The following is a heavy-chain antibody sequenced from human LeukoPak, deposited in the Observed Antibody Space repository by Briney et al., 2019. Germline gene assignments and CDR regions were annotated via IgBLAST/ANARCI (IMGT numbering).Heavy chain of an antibody. CDR3: AKDVSHYCSSTSCYPWAFDI. J-gene: IGHJ3*02. V-gene: IGHV3-30*02. CDR2: IRYDGSNK. CDR1: GFTFGSYG. D-gene: IGHD2-2*01. Sequence: GGSLRLSCAASGFTFGSYGMHWVRQAPGKGLEWVAFIRYDGSNKYYADSVKGRFTISRDNSKNTLYLQMNSLRAEDTAVYYCAKDVSHYCSSTSCYPWAFDIWGQGTMVTVSS.